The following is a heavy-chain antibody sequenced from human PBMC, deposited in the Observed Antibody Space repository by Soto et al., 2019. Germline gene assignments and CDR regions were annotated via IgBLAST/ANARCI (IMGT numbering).Heavy chain of an antibody. D-gene: IGHD6-6*01. CDR2: IYYSGST. CDR1: GGSISSYY. J-gene: IGHJ4*02. Sequence: SETLSLTCTVSGGSISSYYWSWIRQPPGKGLEWIGYIYYSGSTNYNPSLKSRVTISVDTSKNQFSLKLSSVTAADTAVYYCARVAEYSSFLVDYWGQGTLVTVSS. V-gene: IGHV4-59*01. CDR3: ARVAEYSSFLVDY.